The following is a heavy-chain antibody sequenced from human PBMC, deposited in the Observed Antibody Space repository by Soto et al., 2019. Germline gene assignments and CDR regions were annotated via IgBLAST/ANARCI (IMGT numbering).Heavy chain of an antibody. CDR2: ISDGGDLI. J-gene: IGHJ4*02. CDR3: AKRQGTGLAAKNFDF. CDR1: GFPFSNHA. V-gene: IGHV3-23*01. D-gene: IGHD2-15*01. Sequence: GGSLRLSCAASGFPFSNHAMSWVRQAPGKGLEWVSGISDGGDLIYYADSVKGRFSMSRDNSENMLYLQMTNLRAEDTAIYFCAKRQGTGLAAKNFDFWGQGTLVTVSS.